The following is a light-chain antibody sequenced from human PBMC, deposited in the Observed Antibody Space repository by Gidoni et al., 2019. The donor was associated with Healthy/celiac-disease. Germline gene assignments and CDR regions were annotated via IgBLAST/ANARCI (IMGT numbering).Light chain of an antibody. V-gene: IGKV3-11*01. Sequence: EIVLTQSPATLSLSPGERATLSCRASQSVSSYLAWYQQKPGQAPRLLIYDASNRATGIPARFSGSGSGTDFTLTISSLEPEDFAVYYCQQRGNWSFGQGTRLEIK. CDR2: DAS. J-gene: IGKJ5*01. CDR3: QQRGNWS. CDR1: QSVSSY.